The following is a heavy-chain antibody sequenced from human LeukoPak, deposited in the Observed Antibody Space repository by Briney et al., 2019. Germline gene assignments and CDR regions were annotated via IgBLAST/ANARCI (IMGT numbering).Heavy chain of an antibody. V-gene: IGHV1-2*02. J-gene: IGHJ1*01. Sequence: ASVKVSCKASGYTFTGSYMHWVRQAPGQGLEWMGWINPNSGSTNSAQKFQGRVTMTRDTSISTAYMDLSRLRSDDTAVYYCARGGLSGSYYDYFHHWGQGTLVTVSS. CDR1: GYTFTGSY. D-gene: IGHD1-26*01. CDR3: ARGGLSGSYYDYFHH. CDR2: INPNSGST.